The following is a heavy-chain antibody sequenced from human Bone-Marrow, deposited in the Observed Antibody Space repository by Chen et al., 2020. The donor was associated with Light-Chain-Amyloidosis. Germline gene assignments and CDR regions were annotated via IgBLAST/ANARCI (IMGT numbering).Heavy chain of an antibody. CDR3: ARGSAATCSGARCYYFDY. CDR1: GFTLNNYA. V-gene: IGHV3-23*01. Sequence: EVQLLESGGDLVQAGGSLRLSCAASGFTLNNYAMSWVRQAPGKGLGFVLTFSGGLSTTYYADSVKGRFTVSRDNSNNTLYLQMGSLRAEDTAIYYCARGSAATCSGARCYYFDYWGQGTLVTVSS. D-gene: IGHD2-15*01. J-gene: IGHJ4*02. CDR2: FSGGLSTT.